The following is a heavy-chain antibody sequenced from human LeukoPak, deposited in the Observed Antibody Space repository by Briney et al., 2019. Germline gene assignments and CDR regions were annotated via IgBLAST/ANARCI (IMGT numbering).Heavy chain of an antibody. D-gene: IGHD1-7*01. J-gene: IGHJ4*02. V-gene: IGHV3-48*03. Sequence: PGGSLRLSCAASGFPFSSYEMNWVRQAPGKGLEWVSYISSSGSTIYYADSVKGRFTISRDNAKNSLYLQMNNLRAEDTAVYYCARGEITRTGFDFWGQGTLVTVSS. CDR3: ARGEITRTGFDF. CDR2: ISSSGSTI. CDR1: GFPFSSYE.